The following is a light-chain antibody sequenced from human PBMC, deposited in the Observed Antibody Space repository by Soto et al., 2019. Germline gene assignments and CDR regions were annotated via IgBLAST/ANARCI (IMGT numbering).Light chain of an antibody. J-gene: IGLJ1*01. Sequence: ALTQPASVSGSPGQSITISCTGTSSDVGGYNYVSWYQQHPGKAPKLMIYEVSNRPSGVSNRFSGSKSGNAASLTISGLQAEDEADYYCSSYTSSSTLVFGTGTKGTVL. CDR1: SSDVGGYNY. CDR3: SSYTSSSTLV. V-gene: IGLV2-14*01. CDR2: EVS.